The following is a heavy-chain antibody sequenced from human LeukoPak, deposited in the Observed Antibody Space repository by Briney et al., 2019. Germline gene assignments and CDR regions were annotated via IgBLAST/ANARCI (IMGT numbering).Heavy chain of an antibody. CDR2: MNPNSGNT. D-gene: IGHD3-10*01. CDR3: ARAAERITMVRGVIKHPLDYYYYMDV. Sequence: GASVKVSCKASGYTFTSYDINWVRQATGQGLEWMGWMNPNSGNTGYAQKFQGGVTITRNTSISTAYMELSSLRSEDTAVYYCARAAERITMVRGVIKHPLDYYYYMDVWGKGTTVTISS. CDR1: GYTFTSYD. V-gene: IGHV1-8*03. J-gene: IGHJ6*03.